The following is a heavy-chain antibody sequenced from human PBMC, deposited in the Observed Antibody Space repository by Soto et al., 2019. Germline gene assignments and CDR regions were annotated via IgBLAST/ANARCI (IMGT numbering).Heavy chain of an antibody. J-gene: IGHJ6*02. CDR3: ASHYDSSSYYYYYGMDI. CDR2: IIPIFGTA. V-gene: IGHV1-69*13. D-gene: IGHD3-22*01. Sequence: ASVKVSCKASGGTFSSYAISWVRQAPGQGLEWMGGIIPIFGTADYAQKFQGRVTITADESTSTAYMELSSLRSEDTAVYYCASHYDSSSYYYYYGMDICGHGTTLTLSS. CDR1: GGTFSSYA.